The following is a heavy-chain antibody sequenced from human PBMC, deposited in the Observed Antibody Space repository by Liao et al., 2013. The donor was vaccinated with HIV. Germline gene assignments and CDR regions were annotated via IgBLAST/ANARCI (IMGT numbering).Heavy chain of an antibody. CDR2: ISTSGST. CDR1: GGSISSGNYY. Sequence: QVQLQESGPGLVKPSQTLSLTCTVSGGSISSGNYYWSWIRQPAGKGLEWIGRISTSGSTNYNPSLKSRVTISVDTSKNQFSLKLSSVTAADTAVYYCAGTRLRQNLKLRFLEWSQFDYWGQGTLVTVSS. D-gene: IGHD3-3*01. J-gene: IGHJ4*02. CDR3: AGTRLRQNLKLRFLEWSQFDY. V-gene: IGHV4-61*02.